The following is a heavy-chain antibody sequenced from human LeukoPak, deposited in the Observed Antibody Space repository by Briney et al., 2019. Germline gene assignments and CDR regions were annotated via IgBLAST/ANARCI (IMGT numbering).Heavy chain of an antibody. CDR3: ARAEINDYSRY. CDR1: GYSFFGYY. Sequence: ASVKVSCKASGYSFFGYYIHWERQAPGQGLEWMGWINPNSGDTNNAQKFQGRVTMTRDTSISTAYMEVSRLRSDDTALYYCARAEINDYSRYWGQGIPVIVSS. V-gene: IGHV1-2*02. J-gene: IGHJ4*02. CDR2: INPNSGDT. D-gene: IGHD4-11*01.